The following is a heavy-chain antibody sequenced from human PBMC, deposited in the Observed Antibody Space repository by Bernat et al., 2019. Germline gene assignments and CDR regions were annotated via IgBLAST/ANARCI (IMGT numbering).Heavy chain of an antibody. CDR2: IDSDGSRI. J-gene: IGHJ4*02. CDR3: ASYKGGATKDY. Sequence: EVQLVESGGGLVQPGGSLRLSCAASGFTFSSYWMYWVRQAPEKGLVWVSGIDSDGSRITYADSVRGRFTISRDNAKKTLYLQMNSVRAEDTAVYYCASYKGGATKDYWGQGTLVTVSS. D-gene: IGHD5-12*01. V-gene: IGHV3-74*01. CDR1: GFTFSSYW.